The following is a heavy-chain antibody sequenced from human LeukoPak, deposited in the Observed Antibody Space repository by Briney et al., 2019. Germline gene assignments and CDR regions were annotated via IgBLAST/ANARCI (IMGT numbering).Heavy chain of an antibody. D-gene: IGHD2-15*01. CDR3: AKDPKLGYCSGGSCAQDY. CDR2: ISGSSGST. Sequence: QPGGPLRLSCAASGFTFSSYAMSWVRQAPGKGLEWVSAISGSSGSTYYADSVKGRFTISRDNSKNTLYLQMNSLRAEDTAVYYCAKDPKLGYCSGGSCAQDYWGQGTLVTVSS. V-gene: IGHV3-23*01. J-gene: IGHJ4*02. CDR1: GFTFSSYA.